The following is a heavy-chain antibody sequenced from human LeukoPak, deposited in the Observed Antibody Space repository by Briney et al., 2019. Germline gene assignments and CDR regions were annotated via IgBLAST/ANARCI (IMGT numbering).Heavy chain of an antibody. J-gene: IGHJ4*02. V-gene: IGHV1-2*02. D-gene: IGHD2-8*01. CDR1: GYTFTGYY. CDR3: ARVELMVYAISDY. CDR2: INPNSGGT. Sequence: ASVKVSCKASGYTFTGYYMHWVRQAPGQGLEWMGWINPNSGGTNYAQKFQGRVTMTTDTSTSTAYMELRSLRSDDTAVYYCARVELMVYAISDYWGQGTLVTVSS.